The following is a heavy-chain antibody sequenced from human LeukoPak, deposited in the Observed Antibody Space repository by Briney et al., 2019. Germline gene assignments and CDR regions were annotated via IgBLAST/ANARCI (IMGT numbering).Heavy chain of an antibody. CDR1: GGSISSSSYY. J-gene: IGHJ3*02. CDR3: VRDADYFDSSGSVRGFAI. Sequence: SETLSLTCTVSGGSISSSSYYWGWIRQPPGKGLEWIGSIYYSGSTYYNPSLKSRVTISVDTSKNQFSLKLSSVTAADTAAYYCVRDADYFDSSGSVRGFAIWGQGTMVSVSS. CDR2: IYYSGST. D-gene: IGHD3-22*01. V-gene: IGHV4-39*07.